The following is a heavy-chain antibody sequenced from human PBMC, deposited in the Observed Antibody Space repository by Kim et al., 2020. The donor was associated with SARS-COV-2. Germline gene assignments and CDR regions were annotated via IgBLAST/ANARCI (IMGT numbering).Heavy chain of an antibody. V-gene: IGHV3-30-3*01. CDR3: ARGGFNDRLLHPFDY. D-gene: IGHD2-21*02. Sequence: GGSLRLSCAASGFTFSSYAMHWVRQAPGKGLEWVAVISYDGSNKYYADSVKGRFTISRDNSKNTLYLQMNSLRAEDTAVYYCARGGFNDRLLHPFDYWGQGALVTVSS. J-gene: IGHJ4*02. CDR2: ISYDGSNK. CDR1: GFTFSSYA.